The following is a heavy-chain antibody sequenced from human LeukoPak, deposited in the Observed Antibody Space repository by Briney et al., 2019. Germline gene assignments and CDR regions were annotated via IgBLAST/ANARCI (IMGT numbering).Heavy chain of an antibody. Sequence: PGVSLRLSCAASGFTFSNYWMHWVRQAPGKGLVWVSRINSDGINTSYADSVKGRFTISRDNAKNTLNLQINSLRAEDTAVYYCARDLGQYYDTSDNWFDPWGQGTLVTVSS. CDR2: INSDGINT. D-gene: IGHD3-22*01. V-gene: IGHV3-74*01. J-gene: IGHJ5*02. CDR1: GFTFSNYW. CDR3: ARDLGQYYDTSDNWFDP.